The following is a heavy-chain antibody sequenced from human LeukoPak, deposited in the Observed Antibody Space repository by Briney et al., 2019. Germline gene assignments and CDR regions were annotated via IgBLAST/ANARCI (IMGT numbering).Heavy chain of an antibody. CDR2: ISYDGSNK. CDR1: GFTFSSYA. V-gene: IGHV3-30-3*01. D-gene: IGHD1-26*01. Sequence: GGSLRLSCAASGFTFSSYAMHWVRQAPGKGLEWVAVISYDGSNKYYADSVKGRFTISRDNSKNTLYLQMNSLRAEDTAVYYCAKDAFSGKRGSYRHWGQGTLVTVSS. J-gene: IGHJ4*02. CDR3: AKDAFSGKRGSYRH.